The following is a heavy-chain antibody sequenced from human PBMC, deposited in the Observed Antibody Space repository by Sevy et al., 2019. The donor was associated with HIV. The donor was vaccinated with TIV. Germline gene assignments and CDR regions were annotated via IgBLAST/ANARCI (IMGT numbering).Heavy chain of an antibody. V-gene: IGHV4-34*01. Sequence: SETLSLTCAVYGGSFSGYYWSWIRQPPGKGLEWIGEINHSGSTNYNPSLKSQVTISVDTSKNQFSLKLSSVTAADTAVYYCASRTGRRGTIAAAGTYYFDYWGQGTLVTVSS. CDR3: ASRTGRRGTIAAAGTYYFDY. J-gene: IGHJ4*02. D-gene: IGHD6-13*01. CDR1: GGSFSGYY. CDR2: INHSGST.